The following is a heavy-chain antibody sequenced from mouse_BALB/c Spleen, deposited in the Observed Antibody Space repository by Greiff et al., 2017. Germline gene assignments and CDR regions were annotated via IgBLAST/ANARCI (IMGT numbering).Heavy chain of an antibody. CDR2: IDPENGNT. D-gene: IGHD4-1*01. Sequence: EVQLQQSGAELVRPGALVKLSCKASGFNIKDYYMHWVKQRPEQGLEWIGWIDPENGNTIYDPKFQGKASITADTSSNTAYLQLSSLTSEDTAVYYCAQLTGNYFDYWGQGTTLTVSS. J-gene: IGHJ2*01. V-gene: IGHV14-1*02. CDR3: AQLTGNYFDY. CDR1: GFNIKDYY.